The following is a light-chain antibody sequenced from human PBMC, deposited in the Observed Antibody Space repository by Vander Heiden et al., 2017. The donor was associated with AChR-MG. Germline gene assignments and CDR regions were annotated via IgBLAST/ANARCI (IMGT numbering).Light chain of an antibody. J-gene: IGKJ2*01. CDR1: QGVLYSAKNKNY. Sequence: DIVMTQSSDSLAVSLGERATIRGKSSQGVLYSAKNKNYLVWYQQKPGQPPKMFIYWASNRESGVSDRFSGSGSRTDFTLTINSLPAEDVAVYYCQQEDRTPYTFGQATKLEIK. V-gene: IGKV4-1*01. CDR2: WAS. CDR3: QQEDRTPYT.